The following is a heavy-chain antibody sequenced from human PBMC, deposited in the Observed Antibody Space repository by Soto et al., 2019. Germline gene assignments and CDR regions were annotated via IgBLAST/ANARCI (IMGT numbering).Heavy chain of an antibody. CDR1: GFTFSSYS. D-gene: IGHD3-3*02. V-gene: IGHV3-21*01. Sequence: TGGSLRLSCAASGFTFSSYSMNWVRQAPGKGLEWVSSISSSSSYIYYADSVKGRFTISRDNAKNSLYLQMNSLRAEDTAVYYCARGLTFGTNYYYYYGMDVWGQGTTVTVSS. J-gene: IGHJ6*02. CDR2: ISSSSSYI. CDR3: ARGLTFGTNYYYYYGMDV.